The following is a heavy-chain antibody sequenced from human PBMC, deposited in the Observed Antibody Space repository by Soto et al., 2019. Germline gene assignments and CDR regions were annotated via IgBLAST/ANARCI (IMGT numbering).Heavy chain of an antibody. CDR1: GYTFSSYA. CDR3: ARDLGWLQFDY. CDR2: INAGNGNT. J-gene: IGHJ4*02. D-gene: IGHD5-12*01. V-gene: IGHV1-3*05. Sequence: QVQLVKSGAEEKKPGASVKVSCKASGYTFSSYAMDWMRQAPGQRLEWMGWINAGNGNTKYSQKFQGRVTISRDTSASTAYMELSSLRSEDTAVYYCARDLGWLQFDYWGQGTLVTVSS.